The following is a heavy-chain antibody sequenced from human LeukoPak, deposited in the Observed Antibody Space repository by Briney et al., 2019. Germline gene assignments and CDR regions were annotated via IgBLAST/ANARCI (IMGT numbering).Heavy chain of an antibody. CDR2: IIPILGIA. CDR1: GGTFSSYT. Sequence: SVKASCKASGGTFSSYTISWVRQAPGQGLEWMGRIIPILGIANYAQKFQGRVTITADKSTSTAYMELSSLRSEDTAVYYCARDQLGQPLAFDYWGQGTLVTVSS. D-gene: IGHD1-1*01. V-gene: IGHV1-69*04. CDR3: ARDQLGQPLAFDY. J-gene: IGHJ4*02.